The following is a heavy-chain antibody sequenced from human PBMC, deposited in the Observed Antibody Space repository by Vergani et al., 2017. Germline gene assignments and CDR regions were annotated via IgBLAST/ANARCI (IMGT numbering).Heavy chain of an antibody. CDR3: ARDGAWDSGGSYYTFDY. V-gene: IGHV3-23*01. J-gene: IGHJ4*02. Sequence: EVQLLESGGGLVQPGGSLRLSCAASGFTFSSYAMSWVRQAPGKGLEWVSAISGSGGSTYYADSVKGRFTISRDNSKNTLYLQMNSLRAEDTAVYYCARDGAWDSGGSYYTFDYWGQGTLVTVSS. CDR1: GFTFSSYA. D-gene: IGHD1-26*01. CDR2: ISGSGGST.